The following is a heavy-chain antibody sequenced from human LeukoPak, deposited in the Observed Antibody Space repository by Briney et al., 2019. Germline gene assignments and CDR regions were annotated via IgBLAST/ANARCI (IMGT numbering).Heavy chain of an antibody. CDR1: GYTFTGYG. CDR3: ARDGLDGSSYFDY. V-gene: IGHV1-46*01. D-gene: IGHD6-6*01. CDR2: INPSGGST. J-gene: IGHJ4*02. Sequence: ASVKVSCKASGYTFTGYGISWVRQAPGQGLEWMGIINPSGGSTSYAQKFQGRVTMTRDTSTSTVYMELSSLRSEDTAVYYCARDGLDGSSYFDYWGQGTLVTVSS.